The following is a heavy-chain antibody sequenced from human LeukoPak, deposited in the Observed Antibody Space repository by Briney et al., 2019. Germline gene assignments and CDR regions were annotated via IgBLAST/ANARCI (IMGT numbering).Heavy chain of an antibody. Sequence: ASVKVSCKASGYTFTSYDINWVRQATGQGLELMGWMNPNSGNTGYAQKFQGRVTITRNTSISTAYMELSSLRSEDTAVYYCARSPRYCSGGSCHYYFDYWGQGTLVTVSS. CDR2: MNPNSGNT. V-gene: IGHV1-8*03. D-gene: IGHD2-15*01. CDR1: GYTFTSYD. J-gene: IGHJ4*02. CDR3: ARSPRYCSGGSCHYYFDY.